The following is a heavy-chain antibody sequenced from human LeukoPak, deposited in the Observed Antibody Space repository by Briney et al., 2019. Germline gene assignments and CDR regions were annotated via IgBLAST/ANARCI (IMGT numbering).Heavy chain of an antibody. CDR1: GFTFSSYS. CDR3: AKDLGTSSWYLPNFDY. Sequence: GGSLRLSCAASGFTFSSYSMNWVRQAPGKGLEWVSSISSSSSYIYYADSVKGRFTISRDNAKNSLYLQMNSLRAEDTAVYYCAKDLGTSSWYLPNFDYWGQGTLVTVSS. D-gene: IGHD6-13*01. J-gene: IGHJ4*02. V-gene: IGHV3-21*01. CDR2: ISSSSSYI.